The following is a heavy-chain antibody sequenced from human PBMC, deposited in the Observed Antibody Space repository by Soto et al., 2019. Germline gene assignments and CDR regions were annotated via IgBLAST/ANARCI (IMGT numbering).Heavy chain of an antibody. V-gene: IGHV2-5*02. CDR2: TYWDDDN. CDR3: AHKVYCRRTGCYWIKGSFDD. CDR1: GFSLSTSGVG. Sequence: QITLKESGPTLVKPTQTLTLTCTFSGFSLSTSGVGVGWMRQPPGTPMQRLALTYWDDDNRYNPSMKSRLTIPTDNSKNLVVRTMTHMDPVDTGTYYCAHKVYCRRTGCYWIKGSFDDLGQGTLGTVFS. J-gene: IGHJ4*02. D-gene: IGHD2-2*01.